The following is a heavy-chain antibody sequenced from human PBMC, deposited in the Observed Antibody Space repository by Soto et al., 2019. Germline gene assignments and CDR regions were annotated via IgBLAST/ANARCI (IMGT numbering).Heavy chain of an antibody. CDR3: ARAKGAAHPDYGRDV. V-gene: IGHV4-59*01. D-gene: IGHD6-6*01. CDR2: IFYSGGT. CDR1: GGSMNNFY. Sequence: PSETLSLTCTVSGGSMNNFYWTWIRQPPGRGLEWIGNIFYSGGTNYNPSLKSRVTISVDTSKNQFSLNLNSLTAADTAVYYCARAKGAAHPDYGRDVWGKGPTGTVS. J-gene: IGHJ6*04.